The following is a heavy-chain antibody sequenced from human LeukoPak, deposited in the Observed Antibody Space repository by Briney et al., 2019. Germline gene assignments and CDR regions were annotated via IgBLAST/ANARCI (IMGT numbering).Heavy chain of an antibody. CDR3: AREGGSCSWYYLPGWFDP. CDR1: GSTFSSYG. CDR2: ISGSGGST. D-gene: IGHD6-13*01. Sequence: PGGTLRLSCAASGSTFSSYGMSWVRQAPGQGLEWVSVISGSGGSTYYAASVKGRFTISRDNSKNTLYLQMNSLRAEDTAVYYCAREGGSCSWYYLPGWFDPWGQGTLVTVSP. V-gene: IGHV3-23*01. J-gene: IGHJ5*02.